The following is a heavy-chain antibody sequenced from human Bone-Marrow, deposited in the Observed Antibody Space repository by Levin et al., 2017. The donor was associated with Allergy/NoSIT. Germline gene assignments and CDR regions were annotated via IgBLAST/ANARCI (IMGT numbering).Heavy chain of an antibody. CDR2: IYYSGST. Sequence: SETLSLTCTVSGGSISSSSYYWGWIRQPPGKGLEWIGSIYYSGSTYYNPSLKSRVTISVDTSKNQFSLKLSSVTAADTAVYYCARPAYCSGGSCPNGAFDIWGQGTMVTVSS. J-gene: IGHJ3*02. CDR1: GGSISSSSYY. CDR3: ARPAYCSGGSCPNGAFDI. V-gene: IGHV4-39*01. D-gene: IGHD2-15*01.